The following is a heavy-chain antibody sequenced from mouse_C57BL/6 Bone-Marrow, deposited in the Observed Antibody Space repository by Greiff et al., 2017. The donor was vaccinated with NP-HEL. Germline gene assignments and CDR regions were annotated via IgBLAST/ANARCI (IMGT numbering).Heavy chain of an antibody. V-gene: IGHV1-64*01. CDR1: GYTFTSYW. J-gene: IGHJ2*01. CDR2: IHPNSGST. D-gene: IGHD1-1*02. CDR3: ARYGLDYFDY. Sequence: QVQLQQPGAELVKPGASVKLSCKASGYTFTSYWMHWVKQRPGQGLEWIGMIHPNSGSTNYNEKFKSKATLTVDKSSSTAYMQLSSRTSEDSAVYYCARYGLDYFDYWGQGTTLTVSS.